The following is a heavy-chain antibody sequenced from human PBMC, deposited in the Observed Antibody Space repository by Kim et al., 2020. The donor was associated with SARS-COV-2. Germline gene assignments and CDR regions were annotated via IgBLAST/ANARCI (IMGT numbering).Heavy chain of an antibody. CDR3: ARGSGWPYYFDY. Sequence: TYYPDPVKGRFTISRDNSKNTLYLQMNSLRAEDTAVYYCARGSGWPYYFDYWGQGTLVTVSS. D-gene: IGHD6-19*01. V-gene: IGHV3-53*01. CDR2: T. J-gene: IGHJ4*02.